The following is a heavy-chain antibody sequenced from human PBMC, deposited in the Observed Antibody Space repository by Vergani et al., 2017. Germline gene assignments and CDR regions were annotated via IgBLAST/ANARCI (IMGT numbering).Heavy chain of an antibody. CDR2: IYYNGST. Sequence: QVQLQESGPGLVKPSETLSLTCTVSGGSISSYYWSWIRQPPGKGLEWIGYIYYNGSTNYNPSLKSRVTISVDTSKNQFSLKLSSVTAADTAVYYCARGGTTVTTLWFDPWGQGTLVTVSS. CDR1: GGSISSYY. V-gene: IGHV4-59*01. CDR3: ARGGTTVTTLWFDP. J-gene: IGHJ5*02. D-gene: IGHD4-11*01.